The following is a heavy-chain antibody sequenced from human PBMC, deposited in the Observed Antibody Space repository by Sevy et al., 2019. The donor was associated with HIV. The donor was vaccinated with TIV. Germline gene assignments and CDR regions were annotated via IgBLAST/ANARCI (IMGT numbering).Heavy chain of an antibody. D-gene: IGHD1-26*01. Sequence: GGSLRLSCAASGFTFSSYAMSWVRQAPGKGLEWVSAISGSGGGTYYADSVKGRFTISRDNSKNTLYLQMNSLRAEDTAVYYCAKAILDGRGSYGGFDYWGQGTLVTVSS. CDR1: GFTFSSYA. V-gene: IGHV3-23*01. CDR2: ISGSGGGT. J-gene: IGHJ4*02. CDR3: AKAILDGRGSYGGFDY.